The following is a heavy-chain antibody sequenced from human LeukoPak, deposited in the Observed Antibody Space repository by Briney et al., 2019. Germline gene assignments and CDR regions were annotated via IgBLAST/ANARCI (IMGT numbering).Heavy chain of an antibody. Sequence: GGSLRLSCAVSGFTFSSYCMNWVRQAPGKGLEWVSSISSSSSYIYYADSVKGRFTISRDNAKNSLYLQMNSLRAEDTAVYYCARVGASDAFDIWGQGTMVTVSS. D-gene: IGHD4/OR15-4a*01. J-gene: IGHJ3*02. CDR3: ARVGASDAFDI. CDR2: ISSSSSYI. V-gene: IGHV3-21*01. CDR1: GFTFSSYC.